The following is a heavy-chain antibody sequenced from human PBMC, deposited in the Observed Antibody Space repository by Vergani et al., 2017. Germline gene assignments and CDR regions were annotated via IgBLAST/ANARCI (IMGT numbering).Heavy chain of an antibody. CDR2: IGNSGVTT. CDR1: GFTFSDYA. J-gene: IGHJ4*02. Sequence: EVQLLESGGGLVQPGGSLRLSCAASGFTFSDYAMNWVRQAPGKGLERVSSIGNSGVTTFYADYVKGRFTISRDNSKNTLYLQMNSLRGDDTAVYYCAKRRATGSRELDYWGQGTLVTVSS. V-gene: IGHV3-23*01. CDR3: AKRRATGSRELDY. D-gene: IGHD1-26*01.